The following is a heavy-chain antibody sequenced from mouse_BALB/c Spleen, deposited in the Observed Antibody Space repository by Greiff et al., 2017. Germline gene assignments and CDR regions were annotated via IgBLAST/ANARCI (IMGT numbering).Heavy chain of an antibody. V-gene: IGHV3-8*02. CDR1: GDSITSGY. J-gene: IGHJ4*01. CDR2: ISYSGST. Sequence: EVQLQQSGPSLVKPSQTLSLPCSVTGDSITSGYWNWLRKFPGNKLEYMGYISYSGSTYYNPSLKSRISITRDTSKNQYYLQLNSVTTEDTATYYCARNDDYLRDYAMDDWGQGTSVTVSA. CDR3: ARNDDYLRDYAMDD. D-gene: IGHD2-4*01.